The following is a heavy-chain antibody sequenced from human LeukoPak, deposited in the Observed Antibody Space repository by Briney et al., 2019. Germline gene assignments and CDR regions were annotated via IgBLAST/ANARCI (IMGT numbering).Heavy chain of an antibody. Sequence: PSETLSLTCTVSGGSISSGGYYWSWIRQHPGKGLEWIGYTYYSGSTYYNPSLKSRVTISVDTSMNQFSLKLSFVTTADTAVYYCARALGYCSGGSCTRGYNWFDPWGQGTLVTVSS. D-gene: IGHD2-15*01. V-gene: IGHV4-31*03. CDR1: GGSISSGGYY. CDR3: ARALGYCSGGSCTRGYNWFDP. J-gene: IGHJ5*02. CDR2: TYYSGST.